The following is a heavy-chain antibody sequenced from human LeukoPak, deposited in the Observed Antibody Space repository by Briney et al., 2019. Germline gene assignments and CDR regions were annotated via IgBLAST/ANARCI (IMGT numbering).Heavy chain of an antibody. Sequence: ASVKVSCKASGYTFTSYAMHWVRQAPGQRLEWMGWINAGNGNTKYSQKFQGRVTITRDTSASTAHMELSSLRSEDTAVYYCARSGGEWLFGIVYRYFDYWGQGTLVTVSS. CDR1: GYTFTSYA. CDR3: ARSGGEWLFGIVYRYFDY. J-gene: IGHJ4*02. V-gene: IGHV1-3*01. CDR2: INAGNGNT. D-gene: IGHD3-3*01.